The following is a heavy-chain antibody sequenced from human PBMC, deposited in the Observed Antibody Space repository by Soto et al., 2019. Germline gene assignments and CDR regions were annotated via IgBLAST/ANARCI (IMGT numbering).Heavy chain of an antibody. CDR2: IYYSGST. V-gene: IGHV4-61*01. CDR3: ARDDYYGSGGLLGAFDI. Sequence: KPSETLSLTCTVSGGSVSSGSYNWSWIRQPPGKGLEWIGYIYYSGSTNYNPSLKSRVTISVDTSKNQFSLKLSSVTAADTAVYYCARDDYYGSGGLLGAFDIWGQGTMVTVSS. CDR1: GGSVSSGSYN. D-gene: IGHD3-10*01. J-gene: IGHJ3*02.